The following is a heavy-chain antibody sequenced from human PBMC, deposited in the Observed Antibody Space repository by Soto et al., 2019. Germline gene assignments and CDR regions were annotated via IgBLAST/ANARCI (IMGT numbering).Heavy chain of an antibody. V-gene: IGHV1-18*01. CDR2: ISAYNGNT. CDR3: ARDPLRYFDWSWTFDY. Sequence: QVQLVQSGAEVKKPGASVKVSCKASGYTFTSYGIRWVRQAPGQGLEWMGWISAYNGNTNYAQKLQGRVTMTTDTSTSTAYMELRSLRSDDTAVYYCARDPLRYFDWSWTFDYWGQGTLVTVSS. CDR1: GYTFTSYG. D-gene: IGHD3-9*01. J-gene: IGHJ4*02.